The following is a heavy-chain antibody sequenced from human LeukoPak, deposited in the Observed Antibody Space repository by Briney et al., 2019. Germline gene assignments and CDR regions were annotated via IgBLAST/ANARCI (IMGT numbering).Heavy chain of an antibody. CDR2: IHYSGTT. CDR1: GGSISSYY. V-gene: IGHV4-59*08. CDR3: ARHVAGIDIFDY. Sequence: SETLSLTCTVSGGSISSYYWSGIRQPPGKGLEWIGYIHYSGTTKYNPSLKGRVTVSVDTSKNQFSLILSSVTAADTAVYYCARHVAGIDIFDYWGQGALVTVSS. D-gene: IGHD6-19*01. J-gene: IGHJ4*02.